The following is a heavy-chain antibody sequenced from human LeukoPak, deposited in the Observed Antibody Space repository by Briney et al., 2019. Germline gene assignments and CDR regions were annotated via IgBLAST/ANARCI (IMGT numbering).Heavy chain of an antibody. V-gene: IGHV3-23*01. Sequence: PGGSLRLSCAASGFTFSDYAMSWVRQAPGKELEWVSSFGTGDDTYYTDSVKGRFIISRDNSKNTLSLQMNSLRADDTAIYYCAKNLPGRPFDYWGQGALVTVSS. D-gene: IGHD1-14*01. CDR2: FGTGDDT. J-gene: IGHJ4*02. CDR1: GFTFSDYA. CDR3: AKNLPGRPFDY.